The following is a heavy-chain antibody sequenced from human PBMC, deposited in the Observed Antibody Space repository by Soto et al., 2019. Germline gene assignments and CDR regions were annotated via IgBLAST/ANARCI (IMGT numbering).Heavy chain of an antibody. D-gene: IGHD1-1*01. CDR1: GGSISRDGFY. V-gene: IGHV4-31*03. CDR3: ARVDRALGNLRFKP. Sequence: SETLSLTCNVSGGSISRDGFYWSWIRQFPGKGLEWIGHIYYSGTTYYNPSLKSRLMISLYTSRQRFSLKLHYVTAVDTALYYWARVDRALGNLRFKPWRRGT. CDR2: IYYSGTT. J-gene: IGHJ4*02.